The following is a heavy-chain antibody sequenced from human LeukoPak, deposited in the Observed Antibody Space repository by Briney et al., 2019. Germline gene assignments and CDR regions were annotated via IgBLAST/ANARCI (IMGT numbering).Heavy chain of an antibody. CDR3: ARESSGWYIFDY. Sequence: GGSLRLSCAASGFTFSYYNMNWVRQAPGKGLEWVPYISNNNSSIYYADSVKGRFTISRDKARNSLYLQMNSLRAEDTAVYYCARESSGWYIFDYWGQGTLVTVSS. CDR1: GFTFSYYN. CDR2: ISNNNSSI. J-gene: IGHJ4*02. V-gene: IGHV3-48*01. D-gene: IGHD6-19*01.